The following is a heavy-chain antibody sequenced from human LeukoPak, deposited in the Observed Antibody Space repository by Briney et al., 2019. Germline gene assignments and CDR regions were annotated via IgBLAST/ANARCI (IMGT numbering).Heavy chain of an antibody. Sequence: GGSLRLSCAASGFTFSSYWMSWVRQAPGKGLEWVANIKQDGSEKYYVDSVKGRFTISRDNAKNSQYLQMNSLRAEDTAVYFCAGASDYGWYYWGQGTLLTVSS. CDR1: GFTFSSYW. CDR2: IKQDGSEK. J-gene: IGHJ4*02. V-gene: IGHV3-7*01. CDR3: AGASDYGWYY. D-gene: IGHD4-17*01.